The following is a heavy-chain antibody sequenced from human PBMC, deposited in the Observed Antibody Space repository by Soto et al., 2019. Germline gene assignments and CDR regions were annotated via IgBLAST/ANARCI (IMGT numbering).Heavy chain of an antibody. Sequence: SETLSLTCTVSGGSISSSSHHWTWIRQPPGKGLEWIGSIYYSGNTYHNTSLKSRVTISVDTSKNQFSLKPSSVTAADTYVYYCAREENGQSHYWCQGTLFTVS. V-gene: IGHV4-39*02. J-gene: IGHJ4*02. D-gene: IGHD2-8*01. CDR2: IYYSGNT. CDR3: AREENGQSHY. CDR1: GGSISSSSHH.